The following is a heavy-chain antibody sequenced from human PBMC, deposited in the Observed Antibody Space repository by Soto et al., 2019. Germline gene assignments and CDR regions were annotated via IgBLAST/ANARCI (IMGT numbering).Heavy chain of an antibody. CDR1: GFTFSIAW. Sequence: PGVSLRLSFAASGFTFSIAWMNWVRQAQGKGLEWVGRIKSKTDGGTTDYAAPVKGRFSISRDDSKNTLYLQWSTLKASDTATYYCATSYGDSYYYYYGMDVWGQGTTVTVSS. J-gene: IGHJ6*02. D-gene: IGHD4-17*01. V-gene: IGHV3-15*07. CDR2: IKSKTDGGTT. CDR3: ATSYGDSYYYYYGMDV.